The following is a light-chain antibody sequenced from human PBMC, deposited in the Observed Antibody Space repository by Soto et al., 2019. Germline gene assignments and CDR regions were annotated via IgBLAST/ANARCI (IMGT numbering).Light chain of an antibody. CDR1: QSISSW. J-gene: IGKJ1*01. Sequence: DIQMTQSPSTLSASVGDRVTITCRASQSISSWLALYQQKPGTPPNLLNYDASRLKRVAPTSIGGSGSGTEIPLTITSLQPDYSATYYCQQYNSGGTFGQGTKVDIK. CDR3: QQYNSGGT. V-gene: IGKV1-5*01. CDR2: DAS.